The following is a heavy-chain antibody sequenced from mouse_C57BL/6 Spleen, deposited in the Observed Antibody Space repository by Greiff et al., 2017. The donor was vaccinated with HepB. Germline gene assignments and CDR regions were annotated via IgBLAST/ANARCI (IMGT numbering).Heavy chain of an antibody. CDR1: GFTFSDYY. Sequence: DVKLVESEGGLVQPGSSMKLSCTASGFTFSDYYMAWVRQVPEKGLEWVANSNYDGSSTYYLDSLKSRFIISRDNAKNILYLQMSSLKSEDTDTYYCARDKGLFDDWGQGTTLTVSS. D-gene: IGHD2-13*01. J-gene: IGHJ2*01. V-gene: IGHV5-16*01. CDR2: SNYDGSST. CDR3: ARDKGLFDD.